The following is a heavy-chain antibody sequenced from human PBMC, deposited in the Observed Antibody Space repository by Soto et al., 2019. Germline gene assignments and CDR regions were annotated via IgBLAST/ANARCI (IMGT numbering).Heavy chain of an antibody. Sequence: GASVKVSCKASGYTFTSYGISWVRQAPGQGLEWMGWISAYNGNTNYAQKLQGRVTMTTDTSTSTAYMELRSLRSDDTAVYYCAREMAGGIAAPKPYYYYGMDVSGQGTTVTVYS. D-gene: IGHD6-6*01. J-gene: IGHJ6*02. CDR3: AREMAGGIAAPKPYYYYGMDV. CDR2: ISAYNGNT. CDR1: GYTFTSYG. V-gene: IGHV1-18*04.